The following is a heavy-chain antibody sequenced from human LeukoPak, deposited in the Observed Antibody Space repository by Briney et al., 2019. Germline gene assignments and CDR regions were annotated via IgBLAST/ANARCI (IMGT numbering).Heavy chain of an antibody. V-gene: IGHV3-7*01. CDR1: GFTFSSYW. CDR3: ARTDTYHDFWSGPGGYYYGMDV. CDR2: IKQDEREK. Sequence: GGALRLSCAAPGFTFSSYWMSGARQTPGKGLGRVANIKQDEREKYYVDSVKGRFTISRDNAKNSLYLQMNSLRAEDTAVYYCARTDTYHDFWSGPGGYYYGMDVWGQGTTVTVSS. J-gene: IGHJ6*02. D-gene: IGHD3-3*01.